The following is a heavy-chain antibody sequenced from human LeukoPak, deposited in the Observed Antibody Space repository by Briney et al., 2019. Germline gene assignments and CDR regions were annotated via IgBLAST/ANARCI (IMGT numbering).Heavy chain of an antibody. Sequence: PSETLSLTCAVSGGSIRSSNWWIWVRQPPGKGLEWIGQIYHSGSTNYNPSLKSRVTISVDKSKKQFSLKLSSVTAADTAVYYCARDALVSAGGAFDVWGQGTMVTVSS. V-gene: IGHV4-4*02. CDR2: IYHSGST. CDR1: GGSIRSSNW. CDR3: ARDALVSAGGAFDV. J-gene: IGHJ3*01. D-gene: IGHD2-8*01.